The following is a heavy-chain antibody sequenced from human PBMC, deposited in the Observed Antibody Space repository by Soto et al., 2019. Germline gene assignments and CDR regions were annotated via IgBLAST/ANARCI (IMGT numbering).Heavy chain of an antibody. CDR3: ARSLGAAAGTRDYYGMDV. V-gene: IGHV1-2*04. CDR1: GYTFTGYY. D-gene: IGHD6-13*01. CDR2: INPNSGGT. J-gene: IGHJ6*02. Sequence: QVQLVQSGAEVKKPGASVKVSCKASGYTFTGYYMHWVRQAPGQGLAWMGWINPNSGGTNYAQKFQGWVPMTRETSISTAYMELSRLRSDDTAVYYCARSLGAAAGTRDYYGMDVWGQGTTVTVSS.